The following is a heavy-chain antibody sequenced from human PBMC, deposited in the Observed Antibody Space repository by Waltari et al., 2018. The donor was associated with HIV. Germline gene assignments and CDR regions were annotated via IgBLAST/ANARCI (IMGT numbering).Heavy chain of an antibody. D-gene: IGHD3-22*01. J-gene: IGHJ3*02. CDR2: IYYSGST. CDR3: ARDRGYYDSSGYPHAFDI. V-gene: IGHV4-31*03. CDR1: GGSISSGGYY. Sequence: QVQLQESGPGLVKPSQTLSLTCTVSGGSISSGGYYWSWIRQHPGKGLEWIGDIYYSGSTYYNPSLKRRVTISVDTSKNQFSLKLSSVTAADTAVYYCARDRGYYDSSGYPHAFDIWGQGTMVTVSS.